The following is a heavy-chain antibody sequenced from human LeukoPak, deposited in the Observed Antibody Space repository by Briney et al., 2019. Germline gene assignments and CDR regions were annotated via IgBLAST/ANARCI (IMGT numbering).Heavy chain of an antibody. CDR2: INHSGST. CDR3: ARGYSSSSYNWFDP. Sequence: PSETLSLTCAVYGGSFSGYYWSWSRQPPGKGLEWIGEINHSGSTNYNPSLKSRVTISVDTSKNQFSLKLSSVTAADTAVYYCARGYSSSSYNWFDPWGQGTLVTVSS. D-gene: IGHD6-6*01. V-gene: IGHV4-34*01. J-gene: IGHJ5*02. CDR1: GGSFSGYY.